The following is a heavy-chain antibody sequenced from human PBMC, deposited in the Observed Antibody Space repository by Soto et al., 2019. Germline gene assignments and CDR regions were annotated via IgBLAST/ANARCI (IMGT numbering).Heavy chain of an antibody. CDR2: VNPSGGST. V-gene: IGHV1-46*01. CDR1: GYIFTAYS. Sequence: QVQLVQSGAEVKKPGASVKVSCKASGYIFTAYSMHWVRQAPGQGLEWLGVVNPSGGSTNYAQKFQGRIIMTRDTSTSTVYMDLSSLTSEDTAVYYCAREENCSDGICYSEYFQRWGQGPLVTVSS. D-gene: IGHD2-15*01. J-gene: IGHJ1*01. CDR3: AREENCSDGICYSEYFQR.